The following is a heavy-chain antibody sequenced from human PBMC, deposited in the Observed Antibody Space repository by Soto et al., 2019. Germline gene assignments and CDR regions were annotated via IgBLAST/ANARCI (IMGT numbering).Heavy chain of an antibody. CDR1: GFTFSSYG. D-gene: IGHD2-2*02. Sequence: GGSLRLSCAASGFTFSSYGMHWVRQAPGKGLEWVAVISYDGSNKYYADSVKGRFTISRDNSKNTLYLQMNSLRAEDTAVYYCAKDLYQLLYSLFRVVAATPTPTDWGQGTLVTISS. CDR2: ISYDGSNK. V-gene: IGHV3-30*18. CDR3: AKDLYQLLYSLFRVVAATPTPTD. J-gene: IGHJ4*02.